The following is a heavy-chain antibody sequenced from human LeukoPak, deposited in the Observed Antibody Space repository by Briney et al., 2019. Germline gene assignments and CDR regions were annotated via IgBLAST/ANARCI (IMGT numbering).Heavy chain of an antibody. V-gene: IGHV3-30*04. Sequence: GGSLRLSCAASGFTFSSYAMHWVRQAPGKGLEWVAVISYDGSNKYYADSVKGRFTISRDNSKNTLYLQMNSLRAEDTAVYYCACPTYYYDSSGSNWGQGTPVTVSS. CDR1: GFTFSSYA. CDR3: ACPTYYYDSSGSN. J-gene: IGHJ4*02. D-gene: IGHD3-22*01. CDR2: ISYDGSNK.